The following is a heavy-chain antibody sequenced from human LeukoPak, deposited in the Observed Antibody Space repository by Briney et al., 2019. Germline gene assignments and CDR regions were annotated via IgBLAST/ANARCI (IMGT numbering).Heavy chain of an antibody. CDR1: GDSISSGSYY. CDR3: ARDSGYGLF. CDR2: IYTSGST. D-gene: IGHD5-12*01. Sequence: KPSETLSLTCTVSGDSISSGSYYWSWIRQPAGKGLEWIGRIYTSGSTNYNPSLKSRVTISVDTSKNQFSLKLSSVTAADTAVYYCARDSGYGLFWGQGTLVTVSS. V-gene: IGHV4-61*02. J-gene: IGHJ4*02.